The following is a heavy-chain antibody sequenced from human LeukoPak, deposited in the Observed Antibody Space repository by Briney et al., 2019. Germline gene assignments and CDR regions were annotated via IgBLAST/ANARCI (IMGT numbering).Heavy chain of an antibody. J-gene: IGHJ4*02. D-gene: IGHD3-9*01. CDR2: IYYSGST. V-gene: IGHV4-30-4*08. Sequence: SETLSLTRTVSGGSISSGDYYWSWIRQPPGKGLEWIGYIYYSGSTYYNPSLKSRVTISVDTSKNQFSLKLSSVTAADTAVYYCAKVLIGAVLTGYPDHWGQGTLVTVSS. CDR3: AKVLIGAVLTGYPDH. CDR1: GGSISSGDYY.